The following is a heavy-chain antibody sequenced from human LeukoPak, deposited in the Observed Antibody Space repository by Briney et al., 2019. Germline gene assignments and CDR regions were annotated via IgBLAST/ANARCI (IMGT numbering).Heavy chain of an antibody. CDR2: IGTAGET. Sequence: GGSLRLSCAASGFTFSSYDMHQVRQATGKGLQWASGIGTAGETYYPGSVKGRFTISRDNSKKTVFLQMNSLRAEDTAKYYCTNRLSGSSYWGQGTLVTVSS. J-gene: IGHJ4*02. D-gene: IGHD1-26*01. CDR3: TNRLSGSSY. V-gene: IGHV3-13*01. CDR1: GFTFSSYD.